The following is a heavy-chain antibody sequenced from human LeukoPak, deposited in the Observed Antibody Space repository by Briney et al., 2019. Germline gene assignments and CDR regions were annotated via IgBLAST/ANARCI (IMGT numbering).Heavy chain of an antibody. CDR3: ARDGFRGNNWFDP. Sequence: SETLSLTCTVSGYSISSGHYWGWIRQPPGKGLEWIGSIYLSGTTYYNPSLKSRVTISVDTSKNRFSLKLSSVTAADTAVYYCARDGFRGNNWFDPWGQGTLVTVSS. V-gene: IGHV4-38-2*02. CDR1: GYSISSGHY. CDR2: IYLSGTT. J-gene: IGHJ5*02.